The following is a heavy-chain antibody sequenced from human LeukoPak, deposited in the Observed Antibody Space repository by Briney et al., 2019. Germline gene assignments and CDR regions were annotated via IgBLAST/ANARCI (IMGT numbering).Heavy chain of an antibody. V-gene: IGHV3-23*01. D-gene: IGHD3-16*01. CDR2: ISGSGGST. CDR1: GFTFSSYA. J-gene: IGHJ5*02. CDR3: AKNKRLVWGNWFDP. Sequence: GGSLRLSCAASGFTFSSYAMSWVRQAPGKGLEWVSAISGSGGSTHYADSVKGRFTISRDNSKNTLYLQMNSLRAEDTAVYYCAKNKRLVWGNWFDPWGQGTLVTVSS.